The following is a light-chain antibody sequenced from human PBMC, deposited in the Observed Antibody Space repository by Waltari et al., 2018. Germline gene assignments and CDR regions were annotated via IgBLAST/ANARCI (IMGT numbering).Light chain of an antibody. Sequence: ELVLTQSPATLYLSPGERATPSCRASQRVGNFLAWYRQKPGQPPRLVIYDVSHRATGTPARFSGSGSGTDFTLTISTLQPEDFAFYFCQQRGNWAPLTFGGGTEVVIK. CDR2: DVS. J-gene: IGKJ4*01. V-gene: IGKV3-11*01. CDR3: QQRGNWAPLT. CDR1: QRVGNF.